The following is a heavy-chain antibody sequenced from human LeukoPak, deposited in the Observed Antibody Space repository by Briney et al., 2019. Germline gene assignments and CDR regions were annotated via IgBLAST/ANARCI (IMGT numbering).Heavy chain of an antibody. D-gene: IGHD6-25*01. Sequence: PGGPLRLSCSVAGFAFGDFSAQWVRQAPGKGLEWVALISYDGGIKYYGDSVKGRFTISRDNSKNTLYLQMNSLRAEDTAVYYCVREAAVRGHAGSTSGLDYWGQGSLVIVSS. CDR1: GFAFGDFS. CDR3: VREAAVRGHAGSTSGLDY. CDR2: ISYDGGIK. J-gene: IGHJ4*02. V-gene: IGHV3-30*01.